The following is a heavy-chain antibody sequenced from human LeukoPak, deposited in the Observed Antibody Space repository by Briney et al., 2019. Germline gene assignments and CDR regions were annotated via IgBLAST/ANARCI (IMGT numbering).Heavy chain of an antibody. CDR2: MNPNSGNA. Sequence: ASVKVSCKASGYTFTNYDIHWVRQDTGQGLEWMGWMNPNSGNAGYAQKFQGRVTITRNTSISTAYMELSSLSSDDTAVYYCARVRKGYCSSTSCSYLDYWGQGTLVTVSS. V-gene: IGHV1-8*03. CDR3: ARVRKGYCSSTSCSYLDY. J-gene: IGHJ4*02. CDR1: GYTFTNYD. D-gene: IGHD2-2*01.